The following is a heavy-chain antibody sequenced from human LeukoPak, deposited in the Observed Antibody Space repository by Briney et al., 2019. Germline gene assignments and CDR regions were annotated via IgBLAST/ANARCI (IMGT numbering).Heavy chain of an antibody. Sequence: SETLSLTCTVSGDSISSYYWYWFRQPPGKELEWIACIYYSGITHYNPSLKSRVTISLDTSKNQFSLRLSSVAAADTAVYYCAREGIVRTYDQWGQGTLVTVSS. D-gene: IGHD2/OR15-2a*01. CDR2: IYYSGIT. J-gene: IGHJ4*02. CDR3: AREGIVRTYDQ. CDR1: GDSISSYY. V-gene: IGHV4-59*12.